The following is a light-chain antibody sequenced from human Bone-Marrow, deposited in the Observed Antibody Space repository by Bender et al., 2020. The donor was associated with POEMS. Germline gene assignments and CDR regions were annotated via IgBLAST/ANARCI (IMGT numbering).Light chain of an antibody. V-gene: IGLV2-14*03. Sequence: QSALTQPASVSGSPGQSITISCTGTSSDIGAFNYVSWYQQHPGKAPKVMIYDVSNRPSGVSNRFSGSKSGNSAFLIISGLQDEDEADYYCQSYDSSLSGSRVFGGGTKLTVL. CDR1: SSDIGAFNY. CDR2: DVS. CDR3: QSYDSSLSGSRV. J-gene: IGLJ3*02.